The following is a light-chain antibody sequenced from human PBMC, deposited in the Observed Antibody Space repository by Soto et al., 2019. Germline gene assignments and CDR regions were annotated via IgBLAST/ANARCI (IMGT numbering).Light chain of an antibody. J-gene: IGLJ3*02. Sequence: QSALTQPASVSGSPGQSITIXCTGTSSDVGGYNYVSWYQQHPGKAPKLMIYDVSNRPSGVSNRFSGSKSGNTASLTISGLQAEDEADYYCSSYTSSSTLFGGGTK. CDR2: DVS. V-gene: IGLV2-14*01. CDR3: SSYTSSSTL. CDR1: SSDVGGYNY.